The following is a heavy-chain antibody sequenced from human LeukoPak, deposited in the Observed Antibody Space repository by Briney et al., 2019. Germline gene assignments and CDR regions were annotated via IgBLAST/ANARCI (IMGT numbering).Heavy chain of an antibody. CDR2: ISHSGST. J-gene: IGHJ4*02. CDR1: DGSFSGYY. V-gene: IGHV4-34*01. D-gene: IGHD3-22*01. CDR3: ARFSRAPIVVISSTPR. Sequence: KPSETLSLTCAVYDGSFSGYYWSWIRQPPGKGLEWIGEISHSGSTNYNPSLKSRVTISVDTSKNQFSLKLSSVTAADTAVYYCARFSRAPIVVISSTPRWGQGTLVTVSS.